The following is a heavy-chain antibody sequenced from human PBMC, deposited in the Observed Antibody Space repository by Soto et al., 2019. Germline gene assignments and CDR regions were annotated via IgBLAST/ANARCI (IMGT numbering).Heavy chain of an antibody. CDR3: AKDMKDFDWLYTFDP. D-gene: IGHD3-9*01. CDR1: GFTFDDYA. J-gene: IGHJ5*02. V-gene: IGHV3-43D*03. Sequence: GGSLRLSCAASGFTFDDYAMHWVRQAPGKGLEWVSLISWDGGSTYYADSVKGRFTISRDNSKNSLYLQMNSLRAEDTALYYCAKDMKDFDWLYTFDPWGQGTLVTVSS. CDR2: ISWDGGST.